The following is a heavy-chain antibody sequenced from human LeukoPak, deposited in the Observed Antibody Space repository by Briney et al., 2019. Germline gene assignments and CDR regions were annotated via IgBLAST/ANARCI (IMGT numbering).Heavy chain of an antibody. CDR1: GFIFSSYD. Sequence: LPGGSLRLSCAASGFIFSSYDMHWVRQITGRGLEWVSTIATTGDTFYRASVKGRFTVSRENAKNSLYLEMNGLRVEETAMYYCARGDSLRYCRGGSCLIDHWGQGALVTVSA. CDR2: IATTGDT. J-gene: IGHJ4*02. CDR3: ARGDSLRYCRGGSCLIDH. V-gene: IGHV3-13*01. D-gene: IGHD2-15*01.